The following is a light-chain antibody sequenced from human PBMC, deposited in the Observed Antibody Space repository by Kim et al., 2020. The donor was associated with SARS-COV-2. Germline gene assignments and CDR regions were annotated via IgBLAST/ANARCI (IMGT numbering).Light chain of an antibody. CDR1: QSISSW. CDR2: KAS. Sequence: DIQMTQSPSTLSASVGDRVTITCRASQSISSWLAWYQQKPGKAPKVLIYKASNLESGVPSRFSGSGSGTEFTLTISGLQPDDFATYYCQQYNSNSPTWTFGQGTKVDIK. V-gene: IGKV1-5*03. CDR3: QQYNSNSPTWT. J-gene: IGKJ1*01.